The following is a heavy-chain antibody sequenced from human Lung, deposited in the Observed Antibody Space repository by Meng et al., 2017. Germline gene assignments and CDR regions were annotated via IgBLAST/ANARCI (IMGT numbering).Heavy chain of an antibody. J-gene: IGHJ4*02. CDR3: AEEGGEWSYFDS. CDR2: LYAGGHT. CDR1: GFTVSSNY. Sequence: GESLKISCAASGFTVSSNYMSWVRQAPGKGLEWVSVLYAGGHTYYAASVKGRFTISRDNSKNTVYLQMNSLRAEDTAVYYCAEEGGEWSYFDSWGQGTLVTVSS. D-gene: IGHD3-10*01. V-gene: IGHV3-53*01.